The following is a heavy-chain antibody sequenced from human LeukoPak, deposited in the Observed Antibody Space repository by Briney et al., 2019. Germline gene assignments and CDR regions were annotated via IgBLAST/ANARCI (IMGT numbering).Heavy chain of an antibody. CDR3: AALDYGDYYFDY. CDR1: GSTFTSSA. CDR2: IVVGSGNA. Sequence: SVKVSCKASGSTFTSSAVQWVRQARGQRLEWIGWIVVGSGNANYAQKFQERVTITRDMSTSTAYMELSSLRSEDTAVYYCAALDYGDYYFDYWGQGTLATVSS. D-gene: IGHD4-17*01. J-gene: IGHJ4*02. V-gene: IGHV1-58*01.